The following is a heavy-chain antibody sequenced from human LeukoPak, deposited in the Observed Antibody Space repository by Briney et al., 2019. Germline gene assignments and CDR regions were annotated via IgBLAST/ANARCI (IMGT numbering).Heavy chain of an antibody. CDR2: ISGSGGST. J-gene: IGHJ4*02. D-gene: IGHD2-15*01. V-gene: IGHV3-23*01. Sequence: GGSLRLSCAASGFTFSSYSMNWVRQAPGKGLEWVSGISGSGGSTYYADSVKGRFTIFRDNSKNTLYQQMNSLRAEDTAVYHCANGWSPDYWGRGTLVTVSS. CDR1: GFTFSSYS. CDR3: ANGWSPDY.